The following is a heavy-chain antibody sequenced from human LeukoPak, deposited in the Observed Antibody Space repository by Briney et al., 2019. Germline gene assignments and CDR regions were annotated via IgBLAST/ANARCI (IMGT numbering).Heavy chain of an antibody. Sequence: SETLSLTCTVSGGSTSSYYWSWIRQPPGKGLEWIGYIYYSGSTNYNPSLKSRVTISVDTSKNQFSLKLSSVTAADTAVYYCARVRDGYNPYYFDYWGQGTLVTVSS. J-gene: IGHJ4*02. D-gene: IGHD5-24*01. V-gene: IGHV4-59*01. CDR3: ARVRDGYNPYYFDY. CDR1: GGSTSSYY. CDR2: IYYSGST.